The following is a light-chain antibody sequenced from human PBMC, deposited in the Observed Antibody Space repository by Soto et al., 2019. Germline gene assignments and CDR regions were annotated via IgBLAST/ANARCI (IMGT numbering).Light chain of an antibody. CDR2: EVS. CDR3: SSYAGSTTYVV. J-gene: IGLJ2*01. Sequence: QSALTQPPSASGSPGQSVTISCTGTSSDVGGYNYVSWYQQHPGKAPKLMIYEVSKRPSGVPDRFSGSKSGNTASLTVSGLQAEDGADYSCSSYAGSTTYVVFGGGTKLTVL. V-gene: IGLV2-8*01. CDR1: SSDVGGYNY.